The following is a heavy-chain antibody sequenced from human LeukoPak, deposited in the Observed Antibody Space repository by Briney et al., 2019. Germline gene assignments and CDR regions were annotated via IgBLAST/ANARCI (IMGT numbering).Heavy chain of an antibody. J-gene: IGHJ3*02. CDR2: IYTSGST. CDR1: GGSFSGYY. V-gene: IGHV4-4*07. D-gene: IGHD3-22*01. Sequence: NPSETLSLTCAVYGGSFSGYYWSWIRQPAGKGLEWIGRIYTSGSTNYNPSLKSRVTISVDTSKNQFSLKLSSVTAADTAVYYCARECYYDSSGYPGNDAFDIWGQGTMVTVSS. CDR3: ARECYYDSSGYPGNDAFDI.